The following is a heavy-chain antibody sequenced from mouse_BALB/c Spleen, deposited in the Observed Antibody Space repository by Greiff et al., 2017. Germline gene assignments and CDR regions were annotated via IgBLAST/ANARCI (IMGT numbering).Heavy chain of an antibody. V-gene: IGHV2-9*02. D-gene: IGHD2-1*01. CDR2: IWAGGST. CDR3: ARDDYYGNFPVAY. CDR1: GFSLTSYG. Sequence: QVQLKESGPGLVAPSQSLSITCTVSGFSLTSYGVHWVRQPPGKGLEWLGVIWAGGSTNYNSALMSRLSISKDNSKSQVFLKMNSLQTDDTAMYYCARDDYYGNFPVAYWGQGTLVTVSA. J-gene: IGHJ3*01.